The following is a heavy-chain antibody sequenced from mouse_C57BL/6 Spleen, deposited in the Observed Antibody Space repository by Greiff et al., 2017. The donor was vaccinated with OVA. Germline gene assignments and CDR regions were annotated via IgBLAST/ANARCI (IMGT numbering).Heavy chain of an antibody. CDR1: GYAFSSYW. D-gene: IGHD1-1*01. Sequence: VQGVESGAELVKPGASVKISCKASGYAFSSYWMNWVKQRPGKGLEGIGQIYPGDGDTNYNGKFKGKATLTADKSSSTAYMQLSSLTSEDSAVYFCARRYYVRWYFDVWGTGTTVTVSS. V-gene: IGHV1-80*01. J-gene: IGHJ1*03. CDR3: ARRYYVRWYFDV. CDR2: IYPGDGDT.